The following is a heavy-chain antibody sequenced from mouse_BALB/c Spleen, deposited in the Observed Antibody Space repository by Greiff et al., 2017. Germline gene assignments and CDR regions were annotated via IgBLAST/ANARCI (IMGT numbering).Heavy chain of an antibody. CDR2: ISSGGST. CDR1: GFTFSSYA. D-gene: IGHD2-4*01. V-gene: IGHV5-6-5*01. CDR3: ARAGVYDYDGYYYAMDY. J-gene: IGHJ4*01. Sequence: EVNVVESGGGLVKPGGSLKLSCAASGFTFSSYAMSWVRQTPEKRLEWVASISSGGSTYYPDSVKGRFTISRDNARNILYLQMSSLRSEDTAMYYCARAGVYDYDGYYYAMDYWGQGTSVTVSS.